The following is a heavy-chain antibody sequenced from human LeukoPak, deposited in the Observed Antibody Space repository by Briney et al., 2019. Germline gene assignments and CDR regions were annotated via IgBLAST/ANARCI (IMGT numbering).Heavy chain of an antibody. J-gene: IGHJ4*02. CDR3: ARDQVPYSSGWSAGY. CDR2: ISAYNGNT. D-gene: IGHD6-19*01. CDR1: GYTFTSYG. V-gene: IGHV1-18*01. Sequence: GASVKVSCKASGYTFTSYGISWVRQAPGQGLEWMGWISAYNGNTNYAQKLQGRGTMTTDTSTSTAYMELRSLRSDDTAVYYCARDQVPYSSGWSAGYWGQGTLVTVSS.